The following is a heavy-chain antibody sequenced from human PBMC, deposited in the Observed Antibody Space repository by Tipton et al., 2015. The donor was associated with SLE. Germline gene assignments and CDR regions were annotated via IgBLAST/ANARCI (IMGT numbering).Heavy chain of an antibody. CDR2: IRSKAYGGTT. CDR3: AKDPGSWYFDL. V-gene: IGHV3-49*03. CDR1: GFTFGDYA. J-gene: IGHJ2*01. Sequence: SLRLSCTASGFTFGDYAMSWFRQAPGKGLEWVGFIRSKAYGGTTEYAASVKGRFTISRDDSKSIAYLQMNSLKTEDTAVYYCAKDPGSWYFDLWGRGTLVTVSS.